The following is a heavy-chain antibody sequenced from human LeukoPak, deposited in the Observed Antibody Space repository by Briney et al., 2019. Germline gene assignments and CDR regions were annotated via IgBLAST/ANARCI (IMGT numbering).Heavy chain of an antibody. CDR3: ARGYYDSSGYRFDP. J-gene: IGHJ5*02. CDR1: GFTFSSYW. CDR2: IKQDGSEK. V-gene: IGHV3-7*04. D-gene: IGHD3-22*01. Sequence: PGGSLRLSCAASGFTFSSYWISWVRQAPGEGLEGVANIKQDGSEKYYVDSVKGRLTISRDNAKNSLYLQMNSLRAEDTAVYYCARGYYDSSGYRFDPWGQGTLVTVSS.